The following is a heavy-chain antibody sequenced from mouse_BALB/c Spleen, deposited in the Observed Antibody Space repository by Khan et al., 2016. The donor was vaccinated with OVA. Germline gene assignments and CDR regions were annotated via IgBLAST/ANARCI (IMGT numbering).Heavy chain of an antibody. Sequence: QVQLKQSGAELVRPGTSVRLSCKTSGYIFTSYWIHWVKQRSGQGLEWIARIYPGTDNTYYNEKFKDKATLTADKSSSTAYLQLSSLKSEDSAVFVCAREEALYYFDYWGQGTTLTVSS. D-gene: IGHD3-2*02. J-gene: IGHJ2*01. V-gene: IGHV1-76*01. CDR2: IYPGTDNT. CDR1: GYIFTSYW. CDR3: AREEALYYFDY.